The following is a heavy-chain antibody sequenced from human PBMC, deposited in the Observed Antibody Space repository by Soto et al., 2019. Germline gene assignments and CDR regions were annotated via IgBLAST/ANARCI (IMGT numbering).Heavy chain of an antibody. CDR2: IIPIFGTA. CDR3: ARRPFYDSSGYCYFDY. CDR1: GGTFSSYA. D-gene: IGHD3-22*01. V-gene: IGHV1-69*13. Sequence: ASVKVSCKASGGTFSSYAISWVRQAPGQGLEWMGGIIPIFGTANYAQKFRGRVTITADESTSTAYMELSSLRSEDTAVYYCARRPFYDSSGYCYFDYWGQGTLVTVSS. J-gene: IGHJ4*02.